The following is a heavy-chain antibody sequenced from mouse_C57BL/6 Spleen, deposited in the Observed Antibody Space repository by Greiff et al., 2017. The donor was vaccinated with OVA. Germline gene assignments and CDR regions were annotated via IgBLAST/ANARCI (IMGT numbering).Heavy chain of an antibody. CDR3: AREGTTVPRFDY. J-gene: IGHJ2*01. V-gene: IGHV1-69*01. D-gene: IGHD1-1*01. CDR2: IDPSDSYT. CDR1: GYTFTSYW. Sequence: QVQLQQPGAELVMPGASVKLSCKASGYTFTSYWMHWVKQRPGQGLEWIGEIDPSDSYTNYNQKFKGKSTLTVDKSSSTAYMQLSSLTSEDSAVYDCAREGTTVPRFDYWGQGTTLTVSS.